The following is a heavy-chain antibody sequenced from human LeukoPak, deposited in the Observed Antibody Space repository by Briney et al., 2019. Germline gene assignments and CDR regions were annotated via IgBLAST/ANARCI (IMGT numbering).Heavy chain of an antibody. V-gene: IGHV4-34*12. D-gene: IGHD2-21*02. Sequence: SETLSLTCAVYGGSFSDYYWSWIRQPPGQGLEWIGEVFYNGNTHYNPSLKSRVIISTDTSKNQFSLTLTAVTASDTAIYYCARRSPLVVVTAAHYYDYWGQGTLVTVSS. CDR3: ARRSPLVVVTAAHYYDY. CDR1: GGSFSDYY. J-gene: IGHJ4*02. CDR2: VFYNGNT.